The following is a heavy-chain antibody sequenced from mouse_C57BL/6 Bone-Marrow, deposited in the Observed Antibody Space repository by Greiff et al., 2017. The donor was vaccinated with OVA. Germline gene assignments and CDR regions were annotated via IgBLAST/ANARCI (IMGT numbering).Heavy chain of an antibody. CDR3: ARQGHYGSRGFAY. J-gene: IGHJ3*01. Sequence: EVKLVESGGGLVQPGGSLKLSCAASGFTFSDYGMAWVRQAPRKGPEWVAFISNLAYSIYYADTVTGRFTISIENAKNTLYLEMSSLMSEDTAMYYCARQGHYGSRGFAYWGQGTLVTVSA. CDR2: ISNLAYSI. D-gene: IGHD1-1*01. CDR1: GFTFSDYG. V-gene: IGHV5-15*01.